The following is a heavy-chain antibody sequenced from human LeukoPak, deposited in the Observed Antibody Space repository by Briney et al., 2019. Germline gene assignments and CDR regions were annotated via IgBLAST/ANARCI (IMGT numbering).Heavy chain of an antibody. D-gene: IGHD2-2*02. V-gene: IGHV4-39*01. Sequence: PSETLSLTCTVSGGSISSSSYYWGWIRQPPGKGLEWIGSIYYSGSTYYNPSLKSRVTISVDTSKNQFSLKLSSVTAADTAVYYCARVSCSSTSCYTGINEGYYYYYYMDVWGKGTTVTVSS. J-gene: IGHJ6*03. CDR2: IYYSGST. CDR1: GGSISSSSYY. CDR3: ARVSCSSTSCYTGINEGYYYYYYMDV.